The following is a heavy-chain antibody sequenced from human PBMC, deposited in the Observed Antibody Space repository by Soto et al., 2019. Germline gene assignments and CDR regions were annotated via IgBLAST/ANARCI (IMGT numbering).Heavy chain of an antibody. D-gene: IGHD3-22*01. J-gene: IGHJ4*02. CDR2: INPSGGST. CDR1: GYTFTSYY. V-gene: IGHV1-46*01. CDR3: ARDRYYYYDSSGFDY. Sequence: ASVKVSCKASGYTFTSYYMHWVRQAPGQGLEWMGIINPSGGSTSYAQKFQGRVTMTRDTSTSTVYMELSSLRSEDTAVYYCARDRYYYYDSSGFDYWGQGTLVTVSS.